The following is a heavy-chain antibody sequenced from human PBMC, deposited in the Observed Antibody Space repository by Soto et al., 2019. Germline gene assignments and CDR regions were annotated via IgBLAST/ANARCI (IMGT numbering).Heavy chain of an antibody. V-gene: IGHV4-31*03. Sequence: SETLSLTCTVSGGSISSGGYYWSWIRQHPGKGLEWIGYIYYSGSTYYNPSLKSRVTISVDTPKNPFSLKLSSVPAADTAVYYCARVSGYVDRQVNFDYWGQGTLVTVSS. CDR2: IYYSGST. J-gene: IGHJ4*02. D-gene: IGHD3-9*01. CDR3: ARVSGYVDRQVNFDY. CDR1: GGSISSGGYY.